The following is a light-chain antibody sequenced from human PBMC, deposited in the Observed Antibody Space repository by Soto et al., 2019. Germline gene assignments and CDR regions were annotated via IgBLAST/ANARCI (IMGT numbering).Light chain of an antibody. CDR2: DVN. CDR1: SSDIGAYNF. V-gene: IGLV2-14*03. Sequence: QSALTQPVSVSGSPGQSITISGTGTSSDIGAYNFVSWYQQHPGKAPKLMLYDVNIRPSGVSNRFSGSKSGNTASLTISGLQAEHEADYYCTSWTTSTTMIFGGGTKVTVL. CDR3: TSWTTSTTMI. J-gene: IGLJ2*01.